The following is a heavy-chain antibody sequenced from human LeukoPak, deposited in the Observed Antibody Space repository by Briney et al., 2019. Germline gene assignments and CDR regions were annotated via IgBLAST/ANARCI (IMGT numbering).Heavy chain of an antibody. D-gene: IGHD2-15*01. V-gene: IGHV4-34*01. J-gene: IGHJ4*02. Sequence: SETLSLTCAVYGGSFSGYYWSWIRQPPGKGLEWIGEINHSGSTNYNPSLKSRVTISVDTSKNQFSLKLSSVTAADTAVYYCARARYCSGGSCYFDYWGQGTLVTVSS. CDR3: ARARYCSGGSCYFDY. CDR1: GGSFSGYY. CDR2: INHSGST.